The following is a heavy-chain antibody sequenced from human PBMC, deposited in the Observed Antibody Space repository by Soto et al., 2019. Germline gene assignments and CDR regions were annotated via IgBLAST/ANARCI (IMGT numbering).Heavy chain of an antibody. CDR2: IIPIFGTA. D-gene: IGHD2-15*01. J-gene: IGHJ5*02. CDR1: GGTFSSYA. CDR3: ARGGLGYCSCGSCYWFDP. V-gene: IGHV1-69*01. Sequence: QVELVQSGAEVKKPGSSVKVSCKAYGGTFSSYAISWVRQARGQGLEWMGGIIPIFGTANYAQKFQGRVTITADESTSTAYMELSSLRSEDTAVYYCARGGLGYCSCGSCYWFDPWGQGTLVTVSS.